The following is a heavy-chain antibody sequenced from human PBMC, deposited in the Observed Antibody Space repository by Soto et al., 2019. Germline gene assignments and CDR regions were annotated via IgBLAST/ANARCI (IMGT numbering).Heavy chain of an antibody. Sequence: SETLSLTCTVSGAPISGFYWSWIRQPPGKELEWIGHVYYTGSTNYNSALKSRVTISLDTSKNQFSLSLSSVTTADTAVYYCAMQLAQNFDYWGQGTLVTSPQ. D-gene: IGHD6-13*01. CDR1: GAPISGFY. V-gene: IGHV4-59*01. J-gene: IGHJ4*02. CDR2: VYYTGST. CDR3: AMQLAQNFDY.